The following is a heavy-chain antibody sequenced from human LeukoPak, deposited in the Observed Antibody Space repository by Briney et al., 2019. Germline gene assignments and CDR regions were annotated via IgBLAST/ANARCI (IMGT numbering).Heavy chain of an antibody. CDR1: GGSISSGSYY. CDR3: ARNIVVVPAAYNWFDP. Sequence: SETLSLTCTVSGGSISSGSYYWSWIRQHPGKGLEWIGYIYYSGSTYYNPSLKSRVTISVDTSKNQFSLKLSSVTAADTAVYYCARNIVVVPAAYNWFDPWGQGTLVTVSS. J-gene: IGHJ5*02. V-gene: IGHV4-31*03. CDR2: IYYSGST. D-gene: IGHD2-2*01.